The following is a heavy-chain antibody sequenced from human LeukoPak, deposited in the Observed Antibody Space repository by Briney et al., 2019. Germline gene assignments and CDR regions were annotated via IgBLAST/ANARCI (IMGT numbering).Heavy chain of an antibody. V-gene: IGHV3-9*01. CDR1: RFTFEHYA. CDR2: ISWNSGAK. J-gene: IGHJ4*02. D-gene: IGHD5-12*01. CDR3: ARSVDIDY. Sequence: PGGSLRLSCSASRFTFEHYAMHWVRQAPGKGLEWVSGISWNSGAKGYADSVKGRFTISRDNAKNSLYLQMNSLRAEDTAVYYCARSVDIDYWGQGTLVTVSS.